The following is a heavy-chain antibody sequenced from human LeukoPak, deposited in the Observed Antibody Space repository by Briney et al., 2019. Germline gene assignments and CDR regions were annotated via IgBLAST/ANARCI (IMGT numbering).Heavy chain of an antibody. J-gene: IGHJ4*02. CDR3: AKEDCGVDCSTFDY. CDR2: ISSSGSTT. Sequence: GGSLRLSCAASGFTFSSYEMNWVRQAPGKGLEWVSYISSSGSTTYYADSVKGRFTISRDNSKSTLYLQMNSLRAEDTAVYYCAKEDCGVDCSTFDYWGQGTLVTVS. CDR1: GFTFSSYE. D-gene: IGHD2-21*02. V-gene: IGHV3-48*03.